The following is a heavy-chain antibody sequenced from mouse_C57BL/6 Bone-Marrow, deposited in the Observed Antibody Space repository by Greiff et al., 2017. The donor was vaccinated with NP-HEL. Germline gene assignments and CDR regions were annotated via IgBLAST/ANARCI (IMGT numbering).Heavy chain of an antibody. V-gene: IGHV1-61*01. CDR3: ARVGLQAWFAY. CDR1: GYTFTSYW. CDR2: IYPSDSET. D-gene: IGHD2-4*01. Sequence: VQLQQPGAALVRPGSSVKLSCTASGYTFTSYWMDWVKQRPGQGLEWIGNIYPSDSETHYNQKFKDKATLTVDKSSSPAYMQLSSLTSEDAAVYYCARVGLQAWFAYWGQGTLVTVSA. J-gene: IGHJ3*01.